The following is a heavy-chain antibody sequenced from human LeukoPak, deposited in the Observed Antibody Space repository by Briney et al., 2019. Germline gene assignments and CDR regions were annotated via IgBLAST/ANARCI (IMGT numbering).Heavy chain of an antibody. CDR1: GYTFTGYY. CDR2: INPNSGGT. CDR3: ARGPYYYGSGTKINWFDP. Sequence: GASVKVPCKASGYTFTGYYMHWVRQAPGQGLEWMGWINPNSGGTNYAQKFQGRVTMTRDTSNSTAYMELSRLRSDDTAVYYCARGPYYYGSGTKINWFDPWGQGTLVTVSS. V-gene: IGHV1-2*02. D-gene: IGHD3-10*01. J-gene: IGHJ5*02.